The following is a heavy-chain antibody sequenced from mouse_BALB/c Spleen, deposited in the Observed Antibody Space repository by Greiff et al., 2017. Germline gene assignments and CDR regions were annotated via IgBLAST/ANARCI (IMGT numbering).Heavy chain of an antibody. J-gene: IGHJ4*01. D-gene: IGHD1-1*01. V-gene: IGHV14-1*02. CDR3: ARGDGSSGDAMDY. CDR1: GFNIKDYY. Sequence: VQLKQSGAELVRPGALVKLSCKASGFNIKDYYMHWVKQRPEQGLEWIGWIDPENGNTIYDPKFQGKASITADTSSNTAYLQLSSLTSEDTAVYYCARGDGSSGDAMDYWGQGTSVTVSS. CDR2: IDPENGNT.